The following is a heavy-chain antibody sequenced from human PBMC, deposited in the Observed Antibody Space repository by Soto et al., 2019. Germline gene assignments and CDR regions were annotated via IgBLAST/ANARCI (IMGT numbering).Heavy chain of an antibody. CDR3: ATHPPYGPLDH. Sequence: PSETLSLTCTVSGGSINNHYWSWIRQPPGKGLEWIGNVYYNENTNYNPSLKSRVTISVDTSKNQFSLRLTSVTAADTAVYYCATHPPYGPLDHWGQGTLVTVSS. CDR1: GGSINNHY. CDR2: VYYNENT. J-gene: IGHJ4*02. V-gene: IGHV4-59*05. D-gene: IGHD4-17*01.